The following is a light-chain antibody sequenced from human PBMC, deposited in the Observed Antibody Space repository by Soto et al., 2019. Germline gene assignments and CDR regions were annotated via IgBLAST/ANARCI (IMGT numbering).Light chain of an antibody. CDR3: QQRSSWPLT. CDR2: DAS. CDR1: QSVNNY. J-gene: IGKJ4*01. V-gene: IGKV3-11*01. Sequence: EIVMTQSPATLSVSPGERATLSCRASQSVNNYLAWYQHKPGQAPRLLIYDASKRATGIPARFSGSGSGADFTLTISSLEPEDFAVYYCQQRSSWPLTFGGGTKVDIK.